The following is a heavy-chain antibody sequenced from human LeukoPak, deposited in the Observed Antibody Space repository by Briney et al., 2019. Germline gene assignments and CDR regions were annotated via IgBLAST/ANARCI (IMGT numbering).Heavy chain of an antibody. D-gene: IGHD6-13*01. CDR3: AGQAGYSYDY. Sequence: PSETLSLTCTVSGGSISSYYWSWIRQPPGKGLEWIGYIYYSGSTNYNPSLKSRVTISVDTSKNQFSLKLSSVTAADTAVFYCAGQAGYSYDYGGRETVATVS. CDR2: IYYSGST. CDR1: GGSISSYY. V-gene: IGHV4-59*08. J-gene: IGHJ4*02.